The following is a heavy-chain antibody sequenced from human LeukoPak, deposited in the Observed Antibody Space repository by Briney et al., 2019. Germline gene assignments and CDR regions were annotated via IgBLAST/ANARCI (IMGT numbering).Heavy chain of an antibody. D-gene: IGHD6-13*01. CDR1: GFTFSTYS. J-gene: IGHJ4*02. CDR3: ARQWSSSPDY. Sequence: GGSLRLSRAASGFTFSTYSMHWVRQSPGKGLVWVSRINSDGSSTSYADSVKGRFTISRDNAKNTLYLQMNSLRAEDTAVYYCARQWSSSPDYWGQGTLVTVSS. CDR2: INSDGSST. V-gene: IGHV3-74*01.